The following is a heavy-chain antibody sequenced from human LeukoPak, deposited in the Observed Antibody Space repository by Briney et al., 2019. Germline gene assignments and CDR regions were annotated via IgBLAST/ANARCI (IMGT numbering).Heavy chain of an antibody. Sequence: SQTLSLTCTVSGGSISSGGYYWSWIRQHPGKGLEWIGYIYYSGSTNYNPSLKSRVTISVDTSKNQFSLKLSSVTAADTAVYYCARHSSGWYLVFDYWGQGTLVTVSS. D-gene: IGHD6-19*01. CDR3: ARHSSGWYLVFDY. CDR1: GGSISSGGYY. V-gene: IGHV4-31*03. J-gene: IGHJ4*02. CDR2: IYYSGST.